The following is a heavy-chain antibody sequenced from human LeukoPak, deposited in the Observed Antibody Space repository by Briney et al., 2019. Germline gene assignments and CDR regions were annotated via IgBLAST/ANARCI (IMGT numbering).Heavy chain of an antibody. Sequence: SETLSLTCTVSGGSISSSSYYWGWIRQPPGKGLEWIGSIYYSGSTYYNPSLKSRVTISVDTSKNQFSLKLSSVTAADTAVYYCARHHRVGYYPSRFDYWGQGTLVTVSS. CDR3: ARHHRVGYYPSRFDY. CDR2: IYYSGST. V-gene: IGHV4-39*01. CDR1: GGSISSSSYY. J-gene: IGHJ4*02. D-gene: IGHD3-3*01.